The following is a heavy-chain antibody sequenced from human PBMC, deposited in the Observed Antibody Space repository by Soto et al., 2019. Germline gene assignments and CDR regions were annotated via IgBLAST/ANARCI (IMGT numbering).Heavy chain of an antibody. CDR2: ISFDGSNK. V-gene: IGHV3-30-3*01. D-gene: IGHD6-13*01. CDR3: AREIAAGKDF. J-gene: IGHJ4*02. Sequence: QEQLVESGGGVVQPGRSLRLSCSVSGFTFRNYPMHWVRQAPGKGLDWVAAISFDGSNKFYGDSVKGRFSISRDDSKNTLSLQMNGLRTEDSATYYCAREIAAGKDFWGQGTLVSVSS. CDR1: GFTFRNYP.